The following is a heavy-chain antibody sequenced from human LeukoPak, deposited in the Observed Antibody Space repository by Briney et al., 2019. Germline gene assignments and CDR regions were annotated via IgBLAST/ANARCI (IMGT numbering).Heavy chain of an antibody. J-gene: IGHJ3*02. CDR2: INHSGST. CDR3: ARRGADYYDSSGYPDAFDI. Sequence: SETLSLTCAVYGGSFSGYYWSWIRQPPGKGLEWIGEINHSGSTNYNPSLKSRVTISVDTSKNQFSLKLSSVTAADTAVYYCARRGADYYDSSGYPDAFDIWGQGTMVTVSS. V-gene: IGHV4-34*01. D-gene: IGHD3-22*01. CDR1: GGSFSGYY.